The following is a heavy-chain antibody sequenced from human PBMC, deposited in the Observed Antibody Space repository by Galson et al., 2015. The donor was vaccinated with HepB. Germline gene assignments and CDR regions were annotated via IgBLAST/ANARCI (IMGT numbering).Heavy chain of an antibody. CDR1: GFTFDDYA. Sequence: SLRLSCAASGFTFDDYAMHWVRQAPGKGLEWVSGISWNSGSIGYADSVKGRFTISRDNAKNSLYLQMNSLRAEDTALYYCAKDTSYSGSYYYFDYWGQGTLVTVSS. V-gene: IGHV3-9*01. CDR2: ISWNSGSI. D-gene: IGHD1-26*01. J-gene: IGHJ4*02. CDR3: AKDTSYSGSYYYFDY.